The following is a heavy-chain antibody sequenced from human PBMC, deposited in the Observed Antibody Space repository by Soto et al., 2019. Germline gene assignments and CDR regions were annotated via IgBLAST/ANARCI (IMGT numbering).Heavy chain of an antibody. D-gene: IGHD4-17*01. Sequence: AVKVSCKASGGTFSSYAISWVRQAPGQGLEWMGGIIPIFGTANYAQKFQGRVTITADESTSTAYMELSSLRSEDTAVYYCARVNDYGGHLYYFDYWGQGTLVTVSS. CDR1: GGTFSSYA. J-gene: IGHJ4*02. V-gene: IGHV1-69*13. CDR3: ARVNDYGGHLYYFDY. CDR2: IIPIFGTA.